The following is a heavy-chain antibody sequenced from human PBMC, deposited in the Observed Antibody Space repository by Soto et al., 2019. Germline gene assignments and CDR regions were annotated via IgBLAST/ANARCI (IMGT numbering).Heavy chain of an antibody. V-gene: IGHV4-59*01. J-gene: IGHJ6*02. CDR2: IYYSGST. CDR3: ARHLNYYYYYGMDV. CDR1: GGSISSYY. Sequence: SETLSLTCTVSGGSISSYYWSWIRQPPGKGLEWIGYIYYSGSTNYNPSLKSRVTISVDTSKNQFSLKLSSVTAADTAVYYCARHLNYYYYYGMDVWGQGTTVT.